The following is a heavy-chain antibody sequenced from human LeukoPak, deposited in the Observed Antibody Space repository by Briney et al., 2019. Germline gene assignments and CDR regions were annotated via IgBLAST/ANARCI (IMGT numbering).Heavy chain of an antibody. J-gene: IGHJ5*02. V-gene: IGHV4-59*01. CDR2: IYYSGST. CDR3: ARGPSRLRGNWIDP. Sequence: SETLSLTCTVSGGSISSYYWSWIRQPPGKGLEWIGYIYYSGSTNYNPSLKSRVTISVDTSKNQFSLKLSSVTAADTAVYYCARGPSRLRGNWIDPWGQGTLVTVSS. D-gene: IGHD5-12*01. CDR1: GGSISSYY.